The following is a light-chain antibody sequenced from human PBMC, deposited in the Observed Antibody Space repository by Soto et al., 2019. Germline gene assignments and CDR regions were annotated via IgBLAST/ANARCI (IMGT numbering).Light chain of an antibody. V-gene: IGKV1-5*01. CDR2: DAS. J-gene: IGKJ1*01. CDR1: QSISSW. CDR3: QQYNSFWT. Sequence: DIQMTQSPSTLSASVGDRVTITCRASQSISSWLAWYQQKPGKAPNLLIYDASSLQSGVPSRFSGSRSGTEFTLTISSLQPDDFATYYCQQYNSFWTFGQGTKWIS.